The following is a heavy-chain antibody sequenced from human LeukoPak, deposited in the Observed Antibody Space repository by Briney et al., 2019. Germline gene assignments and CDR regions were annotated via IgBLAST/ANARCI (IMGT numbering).Heavy chain of an antibody. CDR3: AKDRPEGYCSSTSCPNYYGMDV. Sequence: GGSLRLSCAAPGFTFSSYAMSWVRQAPGKGLEWVSAISGSGGSTYYADSVKGRFTISRDNSKNTLYLQMNSLRAEDTAVYYCAKDRPEGYCSSTSCPNYYGMDVWGQGTTVTVSS. J-gene: IGHJ6*02. CDR2: ISGSGGST. V-gene: IGHV3-23*01. D-gene: IGHD2-2*01. CDR1: GFTFSSYA.